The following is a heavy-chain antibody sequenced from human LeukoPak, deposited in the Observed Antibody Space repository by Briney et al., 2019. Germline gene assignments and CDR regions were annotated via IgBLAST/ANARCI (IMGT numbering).Heavy chain of an antibody. V-gene: IGHV3-21*04. J-gene: IGHJ4*02. D-gene: IGHD5-18*01. CDR1: GFTFSNYN. CDR3: ARDSVDTAMVGDY. Sequence: GGSLRLSCAATGFTFSNYNMNWVRQAPGKGLEWVSSISSSSSYIYYADSVKGRFTISRDNAKNSLYLQMNSLRAEDTALYYCARDSVDTAMVGDYWGQGTLVTVSS. CDR2: ISSSSSYI.